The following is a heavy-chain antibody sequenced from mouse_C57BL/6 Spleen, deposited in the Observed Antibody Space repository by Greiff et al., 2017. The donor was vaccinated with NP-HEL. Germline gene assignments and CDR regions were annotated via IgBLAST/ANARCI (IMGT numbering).Heavy chain of an antibody. V-gene: IGHV1-52*01. CDR3: ARWGYGNSYYYAMDY. J-gene: IGHJ4*01. CDR1: GYTFTSYW. D-gene: IGHD2-1*01. Sequence: QVQLQQPGAELVRPGSSVKLSCKASGYTFTSYWMHWVKQRPIQGLEWIGNIDPSDSETHYNQKFKDKATLTVDKSSSTAYMQLSSLTSEDSAVYYCARWGYGNSYYYAMDYWGQGTSVTVSS. CDR2: IDPSDSET.